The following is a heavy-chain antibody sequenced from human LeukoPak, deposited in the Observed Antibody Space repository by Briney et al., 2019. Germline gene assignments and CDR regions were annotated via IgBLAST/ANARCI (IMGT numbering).Heavy chain of an antibody. V-gene: IGHV3-48*01. D-gene: IGHD2-2*01. CDR2: IRGSSTTI. J-gene: IGHJ4*02. CDR3: ARDARSHCGTDACYGPYFDH. CDR1: GFTFSISS. Sequence: PGGSLRLPCTASGFTFSISSMNWVRQTPGKGLEWISYIRGSSTTIYYADSVKGRFTISRDNGGNSLYLQMNDLRAEDTGVYFCARDARSHCGTDACYGPYFDHWGQGSVVTVSS.